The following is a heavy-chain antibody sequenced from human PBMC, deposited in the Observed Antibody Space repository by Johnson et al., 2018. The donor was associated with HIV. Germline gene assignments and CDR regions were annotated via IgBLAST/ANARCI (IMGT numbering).Heavy chain of an antibody. V-gene: IGHV3-30*04. CDR2: ISYDGSNK. CDR3: ARLPSGYSRDGFNI. J-gene: IGHJ3*02. CDR1: GFTFSSYA. Sequence: QVLLVESGGGVVQPGRSLRLSCAASGFTFSSYAMHWVRQAPGKGLEWVAVISYDGSNKYYADSVKGRFTISRDNSKNTLYLQMNSLRADDTAVYYCARLPSGYSRDGFNIWGQGTMVTVSS. D-gene: IGHD5-18*01.